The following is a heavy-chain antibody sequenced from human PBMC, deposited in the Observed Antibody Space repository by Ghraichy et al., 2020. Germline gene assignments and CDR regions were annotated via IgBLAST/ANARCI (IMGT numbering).Heavy chain of an antibody. CDR1: GFTFSSYS. D-gene: IGHD2-15*01. J-gene: IGHJ4*02. Sequence: GGSLRLSCTASGFTFSSYSMSWVRQAPGKGLEWISAISGSASRTFYANSVKGRFTISRENSKDTLYLEMNSLRAEDTAIYYCARDGSCSGDVCFPILAYWGQGTLVTVSS. CDR2: ISGSASRT. V-gene: IGHV3-23*01. CDR3: ARDGSCSGDVCFPILAY.